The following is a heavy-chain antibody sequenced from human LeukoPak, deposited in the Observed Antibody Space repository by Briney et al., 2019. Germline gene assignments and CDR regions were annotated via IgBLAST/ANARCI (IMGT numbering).Heavy chain of an antibody. D-gene: IGHD2-15*01. CDR3: ARASPYCSGGSCSYYFDY. J-gene: IGHJ4*02. CDR2: INSDGSST. V-gene: IGHV3-74*01. Sequence: RGSRRLSCAAYGFTFSRYWMDWVRQAPRKGMVWVSRINSDGSSTSYADSVKGRFTISRGNAKNTLYLQMNSLRAGDTAVYYCARASPYCSGGSCSYYFDYWGQGTLVTVSS. CDR1: GFTFSRYW.